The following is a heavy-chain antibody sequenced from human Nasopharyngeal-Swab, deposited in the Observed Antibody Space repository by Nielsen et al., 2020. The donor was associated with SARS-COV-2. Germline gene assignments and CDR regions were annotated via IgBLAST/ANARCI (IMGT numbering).Heavy chain of an antibody. J-gene: IGHJ4*02. CDR1: GFTFSSYG. CDR3: ARSDLYSSSWYAPFDY. V-gene: IGHV3-33*01. D-gene: IGHD6-13*01. CDR2: MWYDGSNK. Sequence: GGSLRLSCAASGFTFSSYGMHWVRQAPGKGLEWVAVMWYDGSNKYYADSVKGRFTISRDNSKNTLYLQMNSLRAEDTAVYYCARSDLYSSSWYAPFDYWGQGTLVTVSS.